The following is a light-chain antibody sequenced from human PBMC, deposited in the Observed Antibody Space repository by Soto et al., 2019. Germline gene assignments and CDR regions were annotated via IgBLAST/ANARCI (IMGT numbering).Light chain of an antibody. CDR2: GVS. Sequence: EIVMTQSPVTLSVSPGERATLSCRASQSVRSTYLAWYQQKPGQAPRLLIFGVSNRAAGIPARFSGSGSGTEFTLTISSLQSEDFAFYYCQQYGDWPLTFGGGTKVEIK. V-gene: IGKV3-15*01. CDR1: QSVRSTY. J-gene: IGKJ4*01. CDR3: QQYGDWPLT.